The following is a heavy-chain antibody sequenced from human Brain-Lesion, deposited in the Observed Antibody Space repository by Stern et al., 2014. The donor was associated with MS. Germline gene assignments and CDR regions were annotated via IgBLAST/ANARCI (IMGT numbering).Heavy chain of an antibody. J-gene: IGHJ4*02. CDR1: GDSISSGSFY. CDR3: ARETGGYTYGDTDFFDY. Sequence: QVQLQQSGPGLVKPSQTLSLTCIVSGDSISSGSFYWNWIRQPAGKGLEWIGRIYSSGSTNHNPYLKSRVTISGDTSKNQFSLKVISMTAADTAVYYCARETGGYTYGDTDFFDYWGQGALVTVSS. CDR2: IYSSGST. V-gene: IGHV4-61*02. D-gene: IGHD5-18*01.